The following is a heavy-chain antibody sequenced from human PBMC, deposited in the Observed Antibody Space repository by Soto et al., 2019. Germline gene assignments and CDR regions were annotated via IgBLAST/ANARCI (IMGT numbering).Heavy chain of an antibody. D-gene: IGHD6-13*01. CDR1: GGSISSGGYY. Sequence: QVQLQESGPGLVKPSQTLSLTCTVSGGSISSGGYYWSWIRQHPGKGLEWIGYISYSGSTYYNPSIKSRVTISVDTSKNQFALKLSSVTAADTAVYYCASGEGAAGVFAYWGQGTLVTVSS. V-gene: IGHV4-31*03. CDR2: ISYSGST. CDR3: ASGEGAAGVFAY. J-gene: IGHJ4*02.